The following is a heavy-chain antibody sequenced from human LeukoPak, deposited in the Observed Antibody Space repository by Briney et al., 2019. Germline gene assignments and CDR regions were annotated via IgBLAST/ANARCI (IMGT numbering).Heavy chain of an antibody. Sequence: GGSLRLSCAASGFTFSSNSMNWVRLTPGKGLEWLSYISSSSTTINYVDSVKGRFTISRDNAKNSLFLQMNSLRVEDTAIYYCARARASYHFDYWGQGTLVTVSS. CDR3: ARARASYHFDY. CDR1: GFTFSSNS. J-gene: IGHJ4*02. V-gene: IGHV3-48*01. CDR2: ISSSSTTI.